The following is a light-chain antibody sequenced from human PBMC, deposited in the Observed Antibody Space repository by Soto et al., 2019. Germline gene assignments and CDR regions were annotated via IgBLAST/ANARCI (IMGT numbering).Light chain of an antibody. CDR2: GAS. Sequence: EIVLTQSPATLSVSPVERATLYFSASQSVSSNLAWYQQKPGQAPRLLIYGASTRATGIPVRFSGSGSGTEFTLTISSLQSEDFAVYYCQQYNNWPGKCGQGTKGDIK. CDR1: QSVSSN. V-gene: IGKV3-15*01. CDR3: QQYNNWPGK. J-gene: IGKJ1*01.